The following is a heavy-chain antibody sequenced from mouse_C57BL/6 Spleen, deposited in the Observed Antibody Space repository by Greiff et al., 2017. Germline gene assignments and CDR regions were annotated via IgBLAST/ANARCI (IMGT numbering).Heavy chain of an antibody. CDR2: LLPGSGST. Sequence: QVQLQQSGAELMKPGASVKLSCKATGYTFTGYWIEWVKQRPGHGLEWIGELLPGSGSTNYTEKFKGKATFTADTSSNTAYMQLSSLTTEDSAIYYCARRGTSIYYGISAWFAYWGQGTLVTVSA. CDR3: ARRGTSIYYGISAWFAY. CDR1: GYTFTGYW. V-gene: IGHV1-9*01. J-gene: IGHJ3*01. D-gene: IGHD2-1*01.